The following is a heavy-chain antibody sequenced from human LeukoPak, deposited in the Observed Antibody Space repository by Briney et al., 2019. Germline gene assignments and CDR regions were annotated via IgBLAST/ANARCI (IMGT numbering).Heavy chain of an antibody. D-gene: IGHD4-17*01. V-gene: IGHV1-69*13. J-gene: IGHJ6*02. CDR3: ARGDPVTTYYYYWMDV. Sequence: ASVKVSCKASGGTFSSYAISWVRQAAGQGLEWMGGIIPIYGTANYAKKSQGRVTITADESTRTAYMEMRSFRTEATAVYYCARGDPVTTYYYYWMDVWGQGTTVTVSS. CDR2: IIPIYGTA. CDR1: GGTFSSYA.